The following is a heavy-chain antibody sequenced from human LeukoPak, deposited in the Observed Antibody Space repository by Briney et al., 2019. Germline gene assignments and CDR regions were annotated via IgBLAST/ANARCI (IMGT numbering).Heavy chain of an antibody. CDR2: IHGDGTII. Sequence: GGSLRLSCAASGFTFSSYWMHWVRQAPGKGLVWVAGIHGDGTIIYYADSVKGRITISRDNAKNTLYLQMNSLRAEDTAVYYCVAEERDFDCWGQGVLVTVSS. D-gene: IGHD1-26*01. CDR1: GFTFSSYW. CDR3: VAEERDFDC. J-gene: IGHJ4*02. V-gene: IGHV3-74*01.